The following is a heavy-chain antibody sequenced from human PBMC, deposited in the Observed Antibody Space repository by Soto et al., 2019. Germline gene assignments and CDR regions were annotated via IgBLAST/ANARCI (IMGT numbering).Heavy chain of an antibody. CDR2: ISHSGSVI. V-gene: IGHV3-48*03. CDR3: ARDRGYSKSNFYYYAMDA. CDR1: GFPFSDYE. J-gene: IGHJ6*04. D-gene: IGHD4-4*01. Sequence: HPGGSLRLSCAVSGFPFSDYEMNLVRQSPGKGLEWVSYISHSGSVINYADSVKGRLTISRDNANDSLYLQMNGLRDEDTAVYYCARDRGYSKSNFYYYAMDAWGTWTTVNVSS.